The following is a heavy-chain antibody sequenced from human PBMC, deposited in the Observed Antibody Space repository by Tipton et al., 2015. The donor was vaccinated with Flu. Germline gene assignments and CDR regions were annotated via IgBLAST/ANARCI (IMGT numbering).Heavy chain of an antibody. V-gene: IGHV3-30*03. CDR1: GFTFSNYG. D-gene: IGHD5-18*01. Sequence: SLRLSCAASGFTFSNYGMHWLRQAPGEGLEWVALIMNDGSNKYYGGFVKGRFTISRDNSKNTVSLQMNSLRPEDTAVYYCARGLGYSYGSRFDPWGQGTLVSVSS. CDR3: ARGLGYSYGSRFDP. CDR2: IMNDGSNK. J-gene: IGHJ5*02.